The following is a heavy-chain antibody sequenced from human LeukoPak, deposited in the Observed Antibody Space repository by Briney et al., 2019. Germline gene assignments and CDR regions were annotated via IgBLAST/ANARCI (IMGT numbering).Heavy chain of an antibody. D-gene: IGHD3-22*01. CDR1: GYTFTSYD. J-gene: IGHJ5*02. V-gene: IGHV1-8*01. CDR3: ARGRKSITMIVVVTAYWFDP. Sequence: GASVKVSCKASGYTFTSYDINWVRQATGQGLEWMGWMNPNSGNTGYAQKFQGRVTMTRNTSISTAYMELSSLRSEDTAVYYCARGRKSITMIVVVTAYWFDPWGQGTLVTVSS. CDR2: MNPNSGNT.